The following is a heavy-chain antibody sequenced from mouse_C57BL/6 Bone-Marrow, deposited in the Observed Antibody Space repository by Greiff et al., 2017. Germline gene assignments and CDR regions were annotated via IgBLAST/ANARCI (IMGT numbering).Heavy chain of an antibody. V-gene: IGHV5-12*01. D-gene: IGHD4-1*01. Sequence: EVQVVESGGGLVQPGGSLKLSCAASGFTFSDYYMYWVRQTPEKRLEWVAYISNGGGSTYYPDTVKGRFTISRDNAKNTLYLQMSRLKSEDTAMYYCARDSNWERFAYWGQGTLVTVSA. J-gene: IGHJ3*01. CDR2: ISNGGGST. CDR3: ARDSNWERFAY. CDR1: GFTFSDYY.